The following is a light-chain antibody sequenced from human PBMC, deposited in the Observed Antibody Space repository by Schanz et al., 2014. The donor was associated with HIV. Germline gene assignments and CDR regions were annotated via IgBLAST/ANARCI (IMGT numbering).Light chain of an antibody. CDR3: QSYDSSLSGSV. V-gene: IGLV1-40*01. CDR2: ANS. CDR1: SSNIGAGYD. J-gene: IGLJ7*01. Sequence: QSVLTQPPSVSGAPGQRVTISCTGSSSNIGAGYDVHWYQQLPGTAPKLLIYANSNRPSGVPDRVSGSKSGSSASLAITGLQAEDEADYYCQSYDSSLSGSVFGGGTQLTVL.